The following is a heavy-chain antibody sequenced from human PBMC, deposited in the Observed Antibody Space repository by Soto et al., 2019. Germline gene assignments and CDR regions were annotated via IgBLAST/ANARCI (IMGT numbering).Heavy chain of an antibody. Sequence: LRLSCAASGFTFSSYWMSWVRQAPGKGLEWVANIKQDGSEKYYVDSVKGRFTISRDNAKNSLHLQMNSLRAEDTAVYYCARDGDCSSTSCLDAFDIWGQGTMVTVSS. V-gene: IGHV3-7*03. J-gene: IGHJ3*02. D-gene: IGHD2-2*01. CDR2: IKQDGSEK. CDR1: GFTFSSYW. CDR3: ARDGDCSSTSCLDAFDI.